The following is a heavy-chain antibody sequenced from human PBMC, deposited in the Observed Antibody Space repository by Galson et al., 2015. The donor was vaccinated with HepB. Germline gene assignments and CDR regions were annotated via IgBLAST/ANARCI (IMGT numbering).Heavy chain of an antibody. D-gene: IGHD3-22*01. CDR3: ARGGIGRYYYDSSGYPSDY. Sequence: SVKVSCKASGYTFTSYGISWVRQAPGQGLEWMGWISAYNGNTNYAQKLQGRVTMTTDTSTSTAYMELRSLRSDDTAVYYCARGGIGRYYYDSSGYPSDYWGQGTLVTVSS. CDR1: GYTFTSYG. J-gene: IGHJ4*02. V-gene: IGHV1-18*01. CDR2: ISAYNGNT.